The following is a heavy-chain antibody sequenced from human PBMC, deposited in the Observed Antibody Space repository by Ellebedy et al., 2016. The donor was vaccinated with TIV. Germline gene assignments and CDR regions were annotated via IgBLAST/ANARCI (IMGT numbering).Heavy chain of an antibody. CDR2: IYYSGST. Sequence: MPSETLSLTCTVPGGSISSYYWSWIRQPPGKGLEWIGYIYYSGSTNYNPSHKSRVTISVDTSKNQFSLKLSSVTAADTAVYYCARYLRRGYDYYGMDVWGQGTTVTVSS. CDR1: GGSISSYY. CDR3: ARYLRRGYDYYGMDV. V-gene: IGHV4-59*01. J-gene: IGHJ6*02.